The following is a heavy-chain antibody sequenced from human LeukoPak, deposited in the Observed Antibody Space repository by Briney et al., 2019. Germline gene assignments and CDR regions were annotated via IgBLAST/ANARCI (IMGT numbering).Heavy chain of an antibody. CDR1: GFTFSSYS. Sequence: PGRSLRLSCAASGFTFSSYSMNWVRQAPGKGLEWVSSISSSSSYIYYADSVKGRFTISRDNAKNSLYLQMNSLRAEDTAVYYCARVYCSSTSCYRENYYYYMDVWGKGTTVTVSS. V-gene: IGHV3-21*01. J-gene: IGHJ6*03. CDR3: ARVYCSSTSCYRENYYYYMDV. CDR2: ISSSSSYI. D-gene: IGHD2-2*02.